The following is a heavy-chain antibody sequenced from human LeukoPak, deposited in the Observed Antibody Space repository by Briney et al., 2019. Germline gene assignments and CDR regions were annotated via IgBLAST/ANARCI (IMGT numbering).Heavy chain of an antibody. CDR1: GFTFSSYW. CDR2: IKQGGSEK. V-gene: IGHV3-7*01. CDR3: AREGSGYYIDH. J-gene: IGHJ4*02. D-gene: IGHD3-22*01. Sequence: PGGSLRLSCAASGFTFSSYWMSWVRQAPGKGLEWVANIKQGGSEKYYVDSVKGRFTISRDNAKNSLYLQMNSLRAEDTAEYFCAREGSGYYIDHWGQGTLVTVSS.